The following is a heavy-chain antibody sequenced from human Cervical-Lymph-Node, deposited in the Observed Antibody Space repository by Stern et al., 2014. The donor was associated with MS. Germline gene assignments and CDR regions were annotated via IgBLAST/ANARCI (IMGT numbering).Heavy chain of an antibody. Sequence: VQLEESGPGLVKPSQTLSLTCTVSGGSISSSDYFWNWIRQPPGKGLEWIGYIYDSVSTYYNPSLKSRVTISLDTSKIQFSLKLTSVTATDTAVYYCARGTTVTTLHFDYWGQGTLVTVSS. CDR1: GGSISSSDYF. V-gene: IGHV4-30-4*01. CDR3: ARGTTVTTLHFDY. CDR2: IYDSVST. D-gene: IGHD4-17*01. J-gene: IGHJ4*02.